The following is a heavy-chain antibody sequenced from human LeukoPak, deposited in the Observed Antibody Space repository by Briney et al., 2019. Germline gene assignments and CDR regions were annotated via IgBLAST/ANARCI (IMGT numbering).Heavy chain of an antibody. Sequence: SVTVSCKASGGTFSSYAISWVRQAPGQGLEWMGRIIPILGIANYAQKFQGRVTITADKSTSTAYMELSSLRSEDTAVYYCAKDSSSWFFGAFDIWGQGTMVTVSS. CDR2: IIPILGIA. D-gene: IGHD6-13*01. J-gene: IGHJ3*02. CDR3: AKDSSSWFFGAFDI. V-gene: IGHV1-69*04. CDR1: GGTFSSYA.